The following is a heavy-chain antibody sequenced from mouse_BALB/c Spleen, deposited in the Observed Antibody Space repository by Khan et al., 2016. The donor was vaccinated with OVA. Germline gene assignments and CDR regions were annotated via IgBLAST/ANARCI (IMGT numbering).Heavy chain of an antibody. V-gene: IGHV9-4*02. CDR1: GYTFTTAG. D-gene: IGHD2-14*01. CDR3: ARGGAAYDRDDGGAMEY. CDR2: INTHSGVP. Sequence: QIQLVQSGPELKKPGETVRISCKASGYTFTTAGIQWVQQMPGKGLKWIGWINTHSGVPKYAEDFKGRFAFSLDISVNTAYLQITNLKNEDTATYTCARGGAAYDRDDGGAMEYWGQGTTVTVSS. J-gene: IGHJ4*01.